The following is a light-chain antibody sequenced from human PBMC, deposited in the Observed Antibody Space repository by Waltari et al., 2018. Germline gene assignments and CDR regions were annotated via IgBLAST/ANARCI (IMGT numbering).Light chain of an antibody. V-gene: IGKV1-9*01. CDR2: AAS. CDR3: QQSNSYPLT. J-gene: IGKJ4*01. CDR1: QVISNY. Sequence: DSQLTQSPSFLSASVGDRVTITCRASQVISNYLSWYQQKPGKAPKLLIYAASTLQSGVPSRVSGSGSGTEFTLTISSLQPEDFATYYCQQSNSYPLTFGGGTKVEIK.